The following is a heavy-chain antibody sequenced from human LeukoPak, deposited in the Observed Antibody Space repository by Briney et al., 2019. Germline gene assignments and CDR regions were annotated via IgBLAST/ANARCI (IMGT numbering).Heavy chain of an antibody. CDR1: GGSFSGYY. D-gene: IGHD3-22*01. CDR2: INHSGST. V-gene: IGHV4-34*01. CDR3: ARGRDSSGYYLHY. J-gene: IGHJ4*02. Sequence: SETLSLTCAVYGGSFSGYYWSWIRQPPGKGLEWIGEINHSGSTNYNPSLKSRVTISVDTSKNQFSLKLSSVTAADTAAYYCARGRDSSGYYLHYWGQGTLVTVSS.